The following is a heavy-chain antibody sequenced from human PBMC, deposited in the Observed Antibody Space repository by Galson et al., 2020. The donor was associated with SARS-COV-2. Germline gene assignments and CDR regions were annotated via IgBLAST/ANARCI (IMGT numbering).Heavy chain of an antibody. J-gene: IGHJ4*02. Sequence: ASVKVSCKVSGYTLTELSMHWVRQAPGKGLEWMGGFDPEDGETIYAQKFQGRVTMTEDTSTDTAYMELSSLRSEDTAVYYCATAPAYGSGSYPRNFDYWGQGTLVTVSS. V-gene: IGHV1-24*01. CDR1: GYTLTELS. CDR3: ATAPAYGSGSYPRNFDY. D-gene: IGHD3-10*01. CDR2: FDPEDGET.